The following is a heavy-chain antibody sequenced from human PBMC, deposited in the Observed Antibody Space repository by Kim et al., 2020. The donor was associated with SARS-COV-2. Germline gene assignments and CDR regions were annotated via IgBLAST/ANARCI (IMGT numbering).Heavy chain of an antibody. D-gene: IGHD2-2*01. J-gene: IGHJ4*02. CDR3: ARVDCSSTSCYDY. V-gene: IGHV4-34*01. Sequence: YNPSLKSRVTISVDTSKNQFSLKLSSVTAADTAVYYCARVDCSSTSCYDYWGQGTLVTVSS.